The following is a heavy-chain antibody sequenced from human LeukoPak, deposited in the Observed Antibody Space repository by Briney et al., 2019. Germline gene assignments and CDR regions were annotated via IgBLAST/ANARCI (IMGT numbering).Heavy chain of an antibody. CDR3: AKWGPAAISVGIYYYYYNMDV. J-gene: IGHJ6*03. V-gene: IGHV3-23*01. D-gene: IGHD2-2*01. CDR1: GFTFSSYA. Sequence: GGSLRLSCAASGFTFSSYAMSWVRQAPGKGLEWVSDICGIGGSTYYAASEKGRFTTSRDNCMNTLDLQMNSQSAEDTTVYYCAKWGPAAISVGIYYYYYNMDVWGKGTTVTVSS. CDR2: ICGIGGST.